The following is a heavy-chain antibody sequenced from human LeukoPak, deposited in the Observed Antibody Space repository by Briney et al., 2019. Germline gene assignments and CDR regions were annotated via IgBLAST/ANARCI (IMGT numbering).Heavy chain of an antibody. CDR2: IYTSGST. Sequence: SETLSLTCTVSGGSISSGSYYWSWIRQPAGKGLEWIGRIYTSGSTNYNPSLKSRVTISVDTSKNQFSLKLSSVTAADTAVYYCARDPYSSSWYPDYYYYYGMDVWGQGTTVTVSS. CDR3: ARDPYSSSWYPDYYYYYGMDV. V-gene: IGHV4-61*02. J-gene: IGHJ6*02. CDR1: GGSISSGSYY. D-gene: IGHD6-13*01.